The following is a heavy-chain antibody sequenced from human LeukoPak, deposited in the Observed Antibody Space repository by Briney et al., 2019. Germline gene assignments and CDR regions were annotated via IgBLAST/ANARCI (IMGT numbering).Heavy chain of an antibody. J-gene: IGHJ4*02. Sequence: GGSLRLSCAASGLTISSNYMSWVRQAPGKGLEWVSLIYSGSSTYYADSVKGRFTISRDKSKNTLYLQMSSLRVEDTAVYYCAMGAIVATIDYWGQGTLVTVSS. CDR3: AMGAIVATIDY. CDR1: GLTISSNY. V-gene: IGHV3-66*01. CDR2: IYSGSST. D-gene: IGHD5-12*01.